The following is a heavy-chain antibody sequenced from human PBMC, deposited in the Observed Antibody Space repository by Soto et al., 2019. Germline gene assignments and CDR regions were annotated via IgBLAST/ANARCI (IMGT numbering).Heavy chain of an antibody. V-gene: IGHV3-23*01. CDR2: ITAGGDST. CDR3: AKGDWGDI. CDR1: GFTFSFFA. D-gene: IGHD7-27*01. J-gene: IGHJ3*02. Sequence: EVQLLESGGGLVQPGGSLRLSCAASGFTFSFFAMNWVRQAPGKGLEWVLAITAGGDSTYYADSVKGRFTISRDNSKNTLYLQMNSLRAEDTAIYDCAKGDWGDIWGQGTMVTVSS.